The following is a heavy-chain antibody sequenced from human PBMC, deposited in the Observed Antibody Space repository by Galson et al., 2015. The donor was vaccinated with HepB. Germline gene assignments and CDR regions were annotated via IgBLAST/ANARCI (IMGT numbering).Heavy chain of an antibody. CDR3: ARDEGWLGSRLEYFQY. D-gene: IGHD6-19*01. CDR2: ISYDGSKK. V-gene: IGHV3-30*04. Sequence: SLRLSCAASGFTFSSYPMHWVRQAPGKGLEWVALISYDGSKKYYLDSVKGRFTVSRDNSQKTLYLQINTVRPEDTAIYYCARDEGWLGSRLEYFQYWGQGTLVTVSS. J-gene: IGHJ1*01. CDR1: GFTFSSYP.